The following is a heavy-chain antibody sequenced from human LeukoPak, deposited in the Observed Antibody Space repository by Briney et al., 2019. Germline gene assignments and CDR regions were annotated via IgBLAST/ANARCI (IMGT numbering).Heavy chain of an antibody. D-gene: IGHD3-10*01. CDR1: GFNLRIYA. Sequence: GGSLRLSCAASGFNLRIYAMSWVRQAPGKGLGWVSAITSSGADTYFADSVKGRFTISRDNSKSTLYLQMDSLRAEDTAVYYCAKHLVRGSDYYYGLDVWGQGTTVTVSS. J-gene: IGHJ6*02. CDR2: ITSSGADT. CDR3: AKHLVRGSDYYYGLDV. V-gene: IGHV3-23*01.